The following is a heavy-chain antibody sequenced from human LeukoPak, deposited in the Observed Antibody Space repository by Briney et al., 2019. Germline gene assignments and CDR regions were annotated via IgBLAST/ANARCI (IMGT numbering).Heavy chain of an antibody. CDR2: IYYSGST. J-gene: IGHJ5*02. V-gene: IGHV4-39*01. CDR3: ASLYCSSTSCYPFDP. CDR1: GGSISSSSYY. Sequence: PSETLSLTCTVSGGSISSSSYYWGWIRQPPGKGLEWIGSIYYSGSTYYNPSLKSRVTISVDTSKNQFSLKLSSVTAADTAVYYCASLYCSSTSCYPFDPWGQGTLVTVSS. D-gene: IGHD2-2*01.